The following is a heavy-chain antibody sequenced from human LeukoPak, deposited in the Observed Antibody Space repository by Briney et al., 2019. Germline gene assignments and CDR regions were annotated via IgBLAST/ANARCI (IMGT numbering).Heavy chain of an antibody. V-gene: IGHV3-23*01. CDR1: GFTFSNYG. CDR2: ISGSGGST. J-gene: IGHJ4*02. Sequence: GGTLRLSCAASGFTFSNYGMSWVRQAPGKGLEWVSAISGSGGSTYYADSVKGRFTISRDNSKNTLYLQMNSLRAEDTAVYYCAKEDKYVWGSYHYTKPFDYWGQGTLVTVSS. CDR3: AKEDKYVWGSYHYTKPFDY. D-gene: IGHD3-16*02.